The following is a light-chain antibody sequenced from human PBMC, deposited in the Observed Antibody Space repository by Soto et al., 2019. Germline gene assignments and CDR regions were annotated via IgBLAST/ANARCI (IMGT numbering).Light chain of an antibody. CDR3: SSYTSSSTLV. CDR1: SSDVGRYNY. J-gene: IGLJ2*01. CDR2: EVS. Sequence: QSALTQPASVSGSPGQSITISCNGTSSDVGRYNYVSWYQHHPGKAPKLVIYEVSNRPSGVSNRFSGSKSGNTASLNISGLQAEDEADYYCSSYTSSSTLVFGGGTKLTVL. V-gene: IGLV2-14*01.